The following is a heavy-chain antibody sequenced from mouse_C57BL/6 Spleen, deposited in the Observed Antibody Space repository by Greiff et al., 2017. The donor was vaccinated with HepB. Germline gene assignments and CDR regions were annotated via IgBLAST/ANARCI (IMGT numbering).Heavy chain of an antibody. J-gene: IGHJ4*01. CDR2: IYPGSGST. D-gene: IGHD1-1*01. V-gene: IGHV1-55*01. Sequence: QVQLQQPGAELVKPGASVKMSCKASGYTFTSYWITWVKQRPGQGLEWIGDIYPGSGSTNYNEKFKSKATLTVDTSSSTAYMQLSSLTSEDSAVYYCARDLIYYYGSSYVKDAMDYWGQGTSVTVSS. CDR3: ARDLIYYYGSSYVKDAMDY. CDR1: GYTFTSYW.